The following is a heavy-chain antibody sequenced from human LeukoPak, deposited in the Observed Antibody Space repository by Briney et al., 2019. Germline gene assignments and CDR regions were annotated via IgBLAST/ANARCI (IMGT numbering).Heavy chain of an antibody. CDR1: GFTFSSYG. Sequence: PGRSLRLSCAASGFTFSSYGMHWVRQAPGKGLEWVAVIWYDGSNKYYADSVKGRFTISRDNSKNTLYLQMNSLRAGDTAVYYCAKVGVGSGYSHDAFDIWGQGTMVTVSS. V-gene: IGHV3-33*06. J-gene: IGHJ3*02. CDR3: AKVGVGSGYSHDAFDI. CDR2: IWYDGSNK. D-gene: IGHD3-22*01.